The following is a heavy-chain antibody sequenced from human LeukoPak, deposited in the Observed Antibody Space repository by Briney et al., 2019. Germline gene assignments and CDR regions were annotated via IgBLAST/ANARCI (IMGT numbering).Heavy chain of an antibody. CDR2: ISYDGSSK. J-gene: IGHJ6*02. Sequence: GRSLRLSCAASGFTFSSYAMHWVRQAPGKGLEWVAVISYDGSSKYYADSVKGRFTISRDNSKNTLYLQMNSLRAEDTAVYYCAREGGYCSSTSCPRGSYYYYGMDVWGQGTTVTVSS. V-gene: IGHV3-30-3*01. CDR3: AREGGYCSSTSCPRGSYYYYGMDV. CDR1: GFTFSSYA. D-gene: IGHD2-2*03.